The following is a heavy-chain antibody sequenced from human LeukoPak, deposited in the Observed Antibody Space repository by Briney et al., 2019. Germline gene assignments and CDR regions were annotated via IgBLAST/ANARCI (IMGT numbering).Heavy chain of an antibody. V-gene: IGHV4-59*08. D-gene: IGHD5-12*01. CDR2: THSSGST. CDR3: ARRYSGYGNAFDI. CDR1: GGSISSYY. J-gene: IGHJ3*02. Sequence: PSETLSLTCTVSGGSISSYYWSWIRQPPGKGLEWIGYTHSSGSTNYSPSLKSRVTISVDTSKNQFSLKLYSVTAADTAVYYCARRYSGYGNAFDIWGQGTMVTVSS.